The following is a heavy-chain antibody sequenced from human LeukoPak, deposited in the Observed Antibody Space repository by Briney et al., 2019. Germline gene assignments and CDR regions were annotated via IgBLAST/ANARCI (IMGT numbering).Heavy chain of an antibody. J-gene: IGHJ4*02. V-gene: IGHV1-2*02. Sequence: ASVKVSCKASGYTFTGYYMHWMRQAPGQGLEWMGWINPNSGGTNYAQKFQGRVTMTRDTSISTAYMELSRLRSDDTAVYYCARARYSSSSGFDYWGQGTLVTVSS. D-gene: IGHD6-6*01. CDR3: ARARYSSSSGFDY. CDR2: INPNSGGT. CDR1: GYTFTGYY.